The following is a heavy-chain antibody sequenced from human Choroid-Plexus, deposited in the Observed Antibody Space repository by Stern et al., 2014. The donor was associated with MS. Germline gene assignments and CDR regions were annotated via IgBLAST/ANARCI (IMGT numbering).Heavy chain of an antibody. CDR3: AKDQNAGKEYYYDSSGCPFDY. CDR2: ISYDGSNK. V-gene: IGHV3-30*18. D-gene: IGHD3-22*01. J-gene: IGHJ4*02. Sequence: QVQLVQSGGGVVQPGRSLRLSCAASGFTFSSYGMHWVRQAPGKGLEWVAVISYDGSNKYYADSVKGRFTISRDNSQNTLYLQMNSLRAEDTAVYYCAKDQNAGKEYYYDSSGCPFDYWGQGTLVTVSS. CDR1: GFTFSSYG.